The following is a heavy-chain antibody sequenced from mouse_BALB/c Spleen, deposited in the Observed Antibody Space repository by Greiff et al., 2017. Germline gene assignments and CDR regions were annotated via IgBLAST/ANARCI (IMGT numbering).Heavy chain of an antibody. CDR1: GYSITSGYY. D-gene: IGHD1-2*01. Sequence: EVQLVESGPGLVKPSQSLSLTCSVTGYSITSGYYWNWIRQFPGNKLEWMGYISYDGSNNYNPSLKNRISITRDTSKNQFFLKLNSVTTEDTATYYCASYDYGYGYWGQGTTLTVSS. CDR3: ASYDYGYGY. J-gene: IGHJ2*01. CDR2: ISYDGSN. V-gene: IGHV3-6*02.